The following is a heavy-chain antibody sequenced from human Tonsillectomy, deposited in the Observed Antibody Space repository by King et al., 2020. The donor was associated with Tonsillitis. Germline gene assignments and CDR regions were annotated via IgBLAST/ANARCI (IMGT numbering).Heavy chain of an antibody. CDR2: INSKSGGT. CDR3: ARVVSKPGFVDV. V-gene: IGHV1-2*02. Sequence: VQLVESGAEVKKPGASVRVSCKASGYTFTDYYVHWVRQAPGQGLEWMGFINSKSGGTNYAQKFQGRVTMTRDTSISIVYMELSSLRSDDTAVYCCARVVSKPGFVDVWGQGTTVTVSS. J-gene: IGHJ6*02. D-gene: IGHD3-3*01. CDR1: GYTFTDYY.